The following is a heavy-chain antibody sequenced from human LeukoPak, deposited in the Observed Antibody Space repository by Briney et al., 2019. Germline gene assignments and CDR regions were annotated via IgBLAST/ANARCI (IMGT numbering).Heavy chain of an antibody. CDR1: GGSFSGYY. CDR3: ARGADCSSTSCYFDY. CDR2: INHSGST. Sequence: PSETLSLTCAVYGGSFSGYYWSWIRQPPGKGLEWIGEINHSGSTNYNPSLKSRVTISVDTSKNQFSLKLSSVTAADTAVYYCARGADCSSTSCYFDYWGQGTLVTVSS. V-gene: IGHV4-34*01. D-gene: IGHD2-2*01. J-gene: IGHJ4*02.